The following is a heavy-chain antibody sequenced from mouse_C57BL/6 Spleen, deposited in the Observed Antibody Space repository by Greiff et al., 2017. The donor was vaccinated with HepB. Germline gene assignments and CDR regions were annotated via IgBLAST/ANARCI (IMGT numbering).Heavy chain of an antibody. J-gene: IGHJ4*01. V-gene: IGHV7-3*01. CDR3: SSHDSSGPCYYAMDY. D-gene: IGHD3-2*02. CDR1: GFTFTDYY. CDR2: IRNKANGYTT. Sequence: EVQLVESGGGLVQPGGSLSLSCAASGFTFTDYYMSWVRQPPGKALEWLGFIRNKANGYTTEYSASVNGRFTISRDNSQRILYLQMNALRAEDSATYYCSSHDSSGPCYYAMDYWGQGTSVTVSS.